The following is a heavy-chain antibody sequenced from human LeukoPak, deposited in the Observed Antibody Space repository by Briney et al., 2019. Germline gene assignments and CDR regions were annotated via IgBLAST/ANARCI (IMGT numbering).Heavy chain of an antibody. V-gene: IGHV3-7*05. CDR1: GFTFSSYW. D-gene: IGHD5-18*01. Sequence: SGGSLRLSCVASGFTFSSYWMAWVRQAPGKGLEWVANINQDGSEKNYVDAVKGRFTISRGNAKNSLCLQMNSLRAEDTAVYYCARDRGYSTFDMWGQGTMVTVSS. CDR3: ARDRGYSTFDM. CDR2: INQDGSEK. J-gene: IGHJ3*02.